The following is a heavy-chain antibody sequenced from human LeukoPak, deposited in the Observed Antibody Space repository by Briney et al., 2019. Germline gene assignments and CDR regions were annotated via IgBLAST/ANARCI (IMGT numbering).Heavy chain of an antibody. CDR2: IYTSGST. V-gene: IGHV4-61*02. CDR3: ARAGGGPDYSNYAALDYYYYYMDV. D-gene: IGHD4-11*01. J-gene: IGHJ6*03. Sequence: SETLSLTCTVSGGSISSGSYYWSWIRQPAGKGLEWIGRIYTSGSTNYNPSLKSRVTISVDTSKNQFSLKLSSVTAADTAVYYCARAGGGPDYSNYAALDYYYYYMDVWGKGTTVTVSS. CDR1: GGSISSGSYY.